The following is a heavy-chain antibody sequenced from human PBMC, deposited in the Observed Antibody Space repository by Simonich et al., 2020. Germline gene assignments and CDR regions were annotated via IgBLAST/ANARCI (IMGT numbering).Heavy chain of an antibody. V-gene: IGHV1-2*02. J-gene: IGHJ3*02. CDR3: ARNGLVGILKAFDI. CDR1: GYTFTGYY. Sequence: QVQLVQSGAEVKKPGASVKVSCKASGYTFTGYYMHWVRQAPGQGLAWRGWINPNSGGTNYAQKVQGRVTMTRDTSISTAYMELSRLRSDDTAVYYCARNGLVGILKAFDIWGQGTMVTVSS. D-gene: IGHD2-21*01. CDR2: INPNSGGT.